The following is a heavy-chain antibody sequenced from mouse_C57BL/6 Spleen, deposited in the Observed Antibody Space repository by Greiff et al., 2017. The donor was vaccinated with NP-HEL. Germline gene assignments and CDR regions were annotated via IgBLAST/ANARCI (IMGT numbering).Heavy chain of an antibody. D-gene: IGHD1-1*02. Sequence: EVQLQESGGGLVKPGGSLKLSCAASGFTFSDYGMHWVRQAPEKGLEWVAYISSGSSTIYYADTVKGRFTISRDNAKNTLFLQMTSLRSEDTAMYYCARGLWSFAYWGQGTLVTVSA. CDR3: ARGLWSFAY. CDR2: ISSGSSTI. J-gene: IGHJ3*01. V-gene: IGHV5-17*01. CDR1: GFTFSDYG.